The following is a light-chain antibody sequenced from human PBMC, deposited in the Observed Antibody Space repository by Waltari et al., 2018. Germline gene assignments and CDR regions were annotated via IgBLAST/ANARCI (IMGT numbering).Light chain of an antibody. Sequence: DIVMTQSPDSLAVSLGERATINCKSSQSVLYNSNNKNYLAWYQQKPGQPPKLLIYWASSRESGVPDRFSGSGSGTDFTLTISSLQTEDVAVYYCQQYYTSPPTFGQGTKLEIK. V-gene: IGKV4-1*01. CDR2: WAS. CDR3: QQYYTSPPT. CDR1: QSVLYNSNNKNY. J-gene: IGKJ2*01.